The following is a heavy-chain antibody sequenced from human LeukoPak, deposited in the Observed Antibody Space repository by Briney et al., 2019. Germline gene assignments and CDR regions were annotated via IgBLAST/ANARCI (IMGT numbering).Heavy chain of an antibody. Sequence: PSETLSLTCTVSGGSISSYYWSWIRQPPGKGLEWIGYIYYSGSTNYNPSLKSRVTISVDTSKNQFSLKLSSVTAADTAVYYCARGLVGATTGGDAFDIWGQGTMVTVSS. V-gene: IGHV4-59*12. CDR3: ARGLVGATTGGDAFDI. J-gene: IGHJ3*02. D-gene: IGHD1-26*01. CDR1: GGSISSYY. CDR2: IYYSGST.